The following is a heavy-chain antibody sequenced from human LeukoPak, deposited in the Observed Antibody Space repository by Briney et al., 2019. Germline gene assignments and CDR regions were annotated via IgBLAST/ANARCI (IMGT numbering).Heavy chain of an antibody. CDR1: GGSISSSIYY. V-gene: IGHV4-39*01. Sequence: SETLSLTCTVSGGSISSSIYYWGWIRQPPGRGLEWIGSSYYSGSTYYNPSLKSRVTISVDTSKNQFSLKLSSVTAADTAVYYCARQNPYSSDTTGPYWGQGTLVTVSS. CDR2: SYYSGST. CDR3: ARQNPYSSDTTGPY. D-gene: IGHD3-22*01. J-gene: IGHJ4*02.